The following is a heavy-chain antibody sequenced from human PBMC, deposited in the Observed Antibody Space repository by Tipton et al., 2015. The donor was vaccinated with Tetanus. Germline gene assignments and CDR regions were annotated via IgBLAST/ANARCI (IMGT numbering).Heavy chain of an antibody. Sequence: GLVKPSETLSLTCTFSGGSISSYYWTWIRQPPGKGLEWLGYISYPRTPIYKPSLRSRLTIAEDRSKNQFSLRLTSVTAADTAVYYCARGNIVRGWFHFDSWGQGIHVTVSS. J-gene: IGHJ4*02. V-gene: IGHV4-59*01. CDR1: GGSISSYY. D-gene: IGHD2/OR15-2a*01. CDR3: ARGNIVRGWFHFDS. CDR2: ISYPRTP.